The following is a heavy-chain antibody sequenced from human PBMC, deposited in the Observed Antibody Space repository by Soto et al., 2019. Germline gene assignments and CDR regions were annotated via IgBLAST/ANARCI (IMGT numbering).Heavy chain of an antibody. D-gene: IGHD1-26*01. CDR1: GFTFSTYW. J-gene: IGHJ4*02. CDR3: ARGLLGSGGSTGH. CDR2: INVDGNAP. V-gene: IGHV3-74*01. Sequence: EVQLVESGGGLVQPGGSLRLSCAASGFTFSTYWMHWVRQAPGKGLVWVSRINVDGNAPTYADSVRGRFTISRDNAKKPLYLQMNTLRAEDTAVYYCARGLLGSGGSTGHWGQGTLVTVSS.